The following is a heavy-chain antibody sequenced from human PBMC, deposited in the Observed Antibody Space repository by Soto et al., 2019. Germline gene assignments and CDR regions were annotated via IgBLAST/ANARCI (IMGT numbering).Heavy chain of an antibody. CDR2: IYSGGST. CDR3: ARARSGNYFYYGLDV. V-gene: IGHV3-53*01. D-gene: IGHD1-26*01. CDR1: GFTVSSNY. J-gene: IGHJ6*02. Sequence: GGSLRLSCAASGFTVSSNYMSWVRQAPGKGLEWVSVIYSGGSTNYADSVKGRFTISRDISKNTVYFQINSLRAEDAAVYYCARARSGNYFYYGLDVWGQGTTVTVSS.